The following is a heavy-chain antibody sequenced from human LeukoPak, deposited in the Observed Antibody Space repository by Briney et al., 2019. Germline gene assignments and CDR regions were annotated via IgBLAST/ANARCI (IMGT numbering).Heavy chain of an antibody. Sequence: PGGSLRLSCAASGFTFSSYGMGWVRQAPGKGLEWVSAVSGSGGTTHYADSVEGRFTISRDNSKNTMYLQMNSLRAEDTAVYFCARGTNWSPLDFDYWGQGTLVTVSS. CDR3: ARGTNWSPLDFDY. CDR2: VSGSGGTT. V-gene: IGHV3-23*01. CDR1: GFTFSSYG. D-gene: IGHD1-20*01. J-gene: IGHJ4*02.